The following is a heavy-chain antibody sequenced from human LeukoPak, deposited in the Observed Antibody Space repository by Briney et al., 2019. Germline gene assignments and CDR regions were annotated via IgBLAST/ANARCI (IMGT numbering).Heavy chain of an antibody. V-gene: IGHV3-23*01. Sequence: GGSLRLSCAASGFTFKNYAMSWVRQAPGKGLEWVSATSGSDAGTYYADSVKGRFTISRDNSKNTLYLQMNSLRAEDAAVYYCAKAPLGRCSGAICYYFDYWGQGTLVTVSS. CDR3: AKAPLGRCSGAICYYFDY. D-gene: IGHD2-15*01. J-gene: IGHJ4*02. CDR1: GFTFKNYA. CDR2: TSGSDAGT.